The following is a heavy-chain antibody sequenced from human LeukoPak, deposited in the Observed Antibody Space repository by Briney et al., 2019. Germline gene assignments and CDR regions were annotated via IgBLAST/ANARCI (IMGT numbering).Heavy chain of an antibody. CDR1: GGSIKRYY. CDR3: ARGERLGRHY. Sequence: PSETLYFPCTVSGGSIKRYYWSWIRQSPGKGLEWIGYIFYNGNTNYNPSLKSRLTISVGTSKNQFSLKVTSVTAADTAVYYCARGERLGRHYWGRGTLVTVSS. CDR2: IFYNGNT. J-gene: IGHJ4*02. D-gene: IGHD6-6*01. V-gene: IGHV4-59*01.